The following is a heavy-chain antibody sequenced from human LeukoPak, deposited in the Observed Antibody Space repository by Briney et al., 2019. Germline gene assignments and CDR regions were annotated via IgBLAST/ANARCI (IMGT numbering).Heavy chain of an antibody. V-gene: IGHV4-34*01. CDR2: INHSGST. CDR3: ARGPTTDYDVLTGYYYFDY. CDR1: GGSFSGYY. J-gene: IGHJ4*02. D-gene: IGHD3-9*01. Sequence: KASETLSLTCVVYGGSFSGYYWTWIRQPPGKGLEWVGEINHSGSTNQITSLKSRVTISVDTSKNQFSLKVSSVTAADTAVYYCARGPTTDYDVLTGYYYFDYWGQGTLVTVSS.